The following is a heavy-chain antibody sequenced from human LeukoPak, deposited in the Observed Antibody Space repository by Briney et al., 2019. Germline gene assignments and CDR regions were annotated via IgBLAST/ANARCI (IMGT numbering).Heavy chain of an antibody. J-gene: IGHJ4*02. CDR3: AKERGYSGYDRDDGSLDY. CDR2: ISWNSGSI. V-gene: IGHV3-9*01. CDR1: GFTFDDYA. D-gene: IGHD5-12*01. Sequence: GGSLRLSCAASGFTFDDYAMHWVRQAPGKGLEWVSGISWNSGSIGYADSVEGRFTISRDNAKNSLYLQMNSLRAEDTALYYCAKERGYSGYDRDDGSLDYWGQGTLVTVSS.